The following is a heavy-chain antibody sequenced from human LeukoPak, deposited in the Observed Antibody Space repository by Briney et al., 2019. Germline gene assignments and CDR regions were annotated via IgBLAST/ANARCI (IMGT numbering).Heavy chain of an antibody. CDR3: AKSPVGMIVAEYYFDY. J-gene: IGHJ4*02. CDR2: ISGGAGST. V-gene: IGHV3-23*01. CDR1: GFTFSNYV. D-gene: IGHD2-21*01. Sequence: GGSLRLSCAASGFTFSNYVMSWVRQAPGKGLEWVSGISGGAGSTHYTDSVKGRFTISRDNSKNTLYLQMNSLGAEDTAVYYCAKSPVGMIVAEYYFDYWGQGALVTVSS.